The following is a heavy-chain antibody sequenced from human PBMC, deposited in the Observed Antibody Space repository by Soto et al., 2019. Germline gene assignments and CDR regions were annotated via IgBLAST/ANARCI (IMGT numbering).Heavy chain of an antibody. CDR2: IKQDGSEK. D-gene: IGHD3-10*01. CDR1: GFPFGIYW. CDR3: AREQTGNDAFDI. Sequence: GGSLRLSCAASGFPFGIYWMSWVRQAPGKGLEWVGNIKQDGSEKYYVDSVKGRFTISRDKAQNSLYLQMNSLRAEDTAVYYCAREQTGNDAFDIWGQGTMVTV. V-gene: IGHV3-7*03. J-gene: IGHJ3*02.